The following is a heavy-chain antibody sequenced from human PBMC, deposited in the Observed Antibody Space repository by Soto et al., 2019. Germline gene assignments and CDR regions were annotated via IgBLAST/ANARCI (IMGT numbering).Heavy chain of an antibody. CDR2: IIPIFGTA. Sequence: ASVKVSCKASGGTFSSYAISWVRQAPGQGLEWMGGIIPIFGTANYAQKFQGRVTITADESTSTAYMELSSLRSEDTAVYVCARLSWDKAMDRPNSFTHGARETLLPVSS. V-gene: IGHV1-69*13. D-gene: IGHD5-18*01. CDR3: ARLSWDKAMDRPNSFTH. J-gene: IGHJ4*02. CDR1: GGTFSSYA.